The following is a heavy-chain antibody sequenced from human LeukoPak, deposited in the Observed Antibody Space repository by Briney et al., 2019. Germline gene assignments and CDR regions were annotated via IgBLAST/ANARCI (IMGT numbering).Heavy chain of an antibody. CDR1: GGTFSSYA. CDR3: ARARYGDYPNY. CDR2: IIPIFGIA. Sequence: ASAKVSCKASGGTFSSYAISWVRQAPGQGLEWMGRIIPIFGIANYAQKFQGRVTITADKSMSTAYMELSSLRSEDTAVYYYARARYGDYPNYWGQGTLVTVSS. D-gene: IGHD4-17*01. J-gene: IGHJ4*02. V-gene: IGHV1-69*04.